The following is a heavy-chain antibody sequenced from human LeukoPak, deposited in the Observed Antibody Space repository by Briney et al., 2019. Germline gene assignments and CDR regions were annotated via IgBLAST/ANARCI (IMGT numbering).Heavy chain of an antibody. CDR2: IYHSGST. V-gene: IGHV4-38-2*02. Sequence: PSETLSLTCAVSGYSISSGYYWGWIRQPPGKGLEWIGSIYHSGSTYYNPSLKSRVTISVDTSKSQFSLKLSSVTAADTAVYYCAREGAHIVVVTAIRYFDYWGQGTLVTVSS. CDR3: AREGAHIVVVTAIRYFDY. CDR1: GYSISSGYY. J-gene: IGHJ4*02. D-gene: IGHD2-21*02.